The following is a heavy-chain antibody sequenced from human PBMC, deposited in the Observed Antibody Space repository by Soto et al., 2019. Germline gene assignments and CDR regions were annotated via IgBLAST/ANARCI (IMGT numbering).Heavy chain of an antibody. Sequence: SQTLSLTCAISGDSVSSNSAAWNWIRQSPSRGLEWLGRTYYRSKWYNDYAVSVKSRITINPDTSKNQFSLQLNSVTPEDTAVYYCARDQGYDSSGYYSPHFDYWGQGTLDTVSS. D-gene: IGHD3-22*01. J-gene: IGHJ4*02. CDR1: GDSVSSNSAA. V-gene: IGHV6-1*01. CDR3: ARDQGYDSSGYYSPHFDY. CDR2: TYYRSKWYN.